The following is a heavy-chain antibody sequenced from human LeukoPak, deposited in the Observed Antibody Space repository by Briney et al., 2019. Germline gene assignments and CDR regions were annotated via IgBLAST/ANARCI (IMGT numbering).Heavy chain of an antibody. V-gene: IGHV4-30-2*01. D-gene: IGHD3-22*01. CDR2: IYHSGST. CDR3: ARGRGDSSGYVDAFDI. J-gene: IGHJ3*02. CDR1: GGSISSGGYS. Sequence: ASQTLSLTCAVSGGSISSGGYSWSWIRQPPGKGLEWIGYIYHSGSTYYNPSLKSRVTISVDRSKNQFSLKLSSVTAADTAVYYCARGRGDSSGYVDAFDIWGQGTMVTVSS.